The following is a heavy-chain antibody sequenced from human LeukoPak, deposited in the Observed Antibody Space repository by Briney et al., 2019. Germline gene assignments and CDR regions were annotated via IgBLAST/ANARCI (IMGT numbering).Heavy chain of an antibody. Sequence: SETLSLTCVVYGGSFSGYFWTWIRQPPGKGLEWIGEIPDSGSTSYNPSLKSRVTMSIDASKSQFSLKVTSVTAADTAIYYCVQGSQGARLHHWGQGTQATVSS. CDR3: VQGSQGARLHH. CDR2: IPDSGST. J-gene: IGHJ4*02. D-gene: IGHD1-26*01. CDR1: GGSFSGYF. V-gene: IGHV4-34*01.